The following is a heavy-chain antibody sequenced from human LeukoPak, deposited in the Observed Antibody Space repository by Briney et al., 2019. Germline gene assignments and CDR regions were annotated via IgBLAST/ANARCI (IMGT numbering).Heavy chain of an antibody. CDR3: ARVLGAHRYGSIDH. J-gene: IGHJ4*02. V-gene: IGHV1-46*01. D-gene: IGHD5-18*01. CDR1: GYTFTTYY. CDR2: INPSSGST. Sequence: ASVKVSCKASGYTFTTYYMHWVRQTPGQGLEWMGIINPSSGSTSYAQKFQGRVTMTRDTSTSTVYMELSSLRSEDTAIYYCARVLGAHRYGSIDHWGQGTLVTVSS.